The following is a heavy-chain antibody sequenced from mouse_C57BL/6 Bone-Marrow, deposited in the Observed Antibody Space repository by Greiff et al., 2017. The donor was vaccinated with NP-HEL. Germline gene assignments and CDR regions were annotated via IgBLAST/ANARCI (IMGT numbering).Heavy chain of an antibody. J-gene: IGHJ4*01. CDR1: GYTFTSYW. CDR3: SITTVVATNYYAMDY. Sequence: QVQLQQPGAELVKPGASVKLSCKASGYTFTSYWMHWVKQRPGRGLEWIGRIYPVSGETNYNQKFMGKATFSVDRSSSTVYMVLNSLTSEDPAVYYCSITTVVATNYYAMDYWGQGTSVTVSS. D-gene: IGHD1-1*01. CDR2: IYPVSGET. V-gene: IGHV1-11*01.